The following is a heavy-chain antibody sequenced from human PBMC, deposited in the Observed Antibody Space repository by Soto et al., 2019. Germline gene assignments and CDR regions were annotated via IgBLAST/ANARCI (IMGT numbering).Heavy chain of an antibody. D-gene: IGHD3-3*01. CDR3: ARGSWYYEFWSGSSHNSWFDP. J-gene: IGHJ5*02. Sequence: SETLSLTCTVSGGSISSYYWSWIRQPPGKGLEWFGYIYYSGSTNYNPSLKSRVTISVDTSKNQFSLKLSSVTAADTAVYYCARGSWYYEFWSGSSHNSWFDPWGQGTLVTVSS. CDR2: IYYSGST. CDR1: GGSISSYY. V-gene: IGHV4-59*01.